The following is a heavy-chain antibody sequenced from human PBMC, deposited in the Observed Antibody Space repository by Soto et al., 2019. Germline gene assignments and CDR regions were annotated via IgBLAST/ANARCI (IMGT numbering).Heavy chain of an antibody. J-gene: IGHJ4*02. Sequence: GGSLRLSCAASGFTFSSYGMHWVRQAPGKGLEWVAVIWYEGSNKYYADTVKGRFTISRDNSKNTLYLQMNSLRAEDTAVYYCARDVHPGRYFDWLFAYWGQGTLVTVSS. CDR1: GFTFSSYG. CDR2: IWYEGSNK. CDR3: ARDVHPGRYFDWLFAY. D-gene: IGHD3-9*01. V-gene: IGHV3-33*01.